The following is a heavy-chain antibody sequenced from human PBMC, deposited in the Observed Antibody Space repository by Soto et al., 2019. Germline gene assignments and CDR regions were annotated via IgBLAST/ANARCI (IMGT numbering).Heavy chain of an antibody. D-gene: IGHD5-12*01. J-gene: IGHJ4*02. Sequence: SETLSLTCAVYGGSFSGYYWSWIRQPPGKGLEWIGEINHSGSTNYNPSLKSRVTISVDTSKNQFSLKLSSVTAADTAVYYCARGRWLQFFDYWGQGTLVTVSS. V-gene: IGHV4-34*01. CDR3: ARGRWLQFFDY. CDR2: INHSGST. CDR1: GGSFSGYY.